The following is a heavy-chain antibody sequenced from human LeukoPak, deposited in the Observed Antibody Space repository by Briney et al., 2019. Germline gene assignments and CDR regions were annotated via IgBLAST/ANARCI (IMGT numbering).Heavy chain of an antibody. CDR2: IYSSGST. Sequence: SETLSLTCNVSGGSINDYYWSWIRQSAGKGLEWLGRIYSSGSTNDNPSFKRRVTMSVDTSANQVSLKLLSVTAADTGVYFCARGGKWFRSYYYYMDVWGEGNMITVSS. V-gene: IGHV4-4*07. CDR3: ARGGKWFRSYYYYMDV. CDR1: GGSINDYY. J-gene: IGHJ6*03. D-gene: IGHD3-10*01.